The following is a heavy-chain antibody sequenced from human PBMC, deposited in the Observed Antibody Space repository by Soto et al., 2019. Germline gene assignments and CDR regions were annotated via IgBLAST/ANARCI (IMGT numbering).Heavy chain of an antibody. V-gene: IGHV1-69*02. CDR2: IIPILGIA. CDR1: GGTFSSYT. J-gene: IGHJ3*02. CDR3: AIPHSGGDAFDI. Sequence: QVQLVQSGAEVKKPGSSVKVSCKASGGTFSSYTISWVRQAPGQGLEWMGRIIPILGIANYAQKFQGRVTITADKSTSTAYMELSSLRSEDTAVYYCAIPHSGGDAFDIWGQGTMVTVSS.